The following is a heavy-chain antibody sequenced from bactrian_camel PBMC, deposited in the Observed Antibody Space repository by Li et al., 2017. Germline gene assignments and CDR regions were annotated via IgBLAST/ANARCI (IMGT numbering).Heavy chain of an antibody. D-gene: IGHD3*01. CDR2: GCSDEGVT. Sequence: VQLVESGGGLVQPGGSLRLSCAASGFTLRRYWMYWYRQAPGKGLEYVASGCSDEGVTYCADSVRGRFTISSSDAQNAMYLQLNSLEPEDTGIYYCVRLKYERLRTSIFAYWGQGTQVTVS. CDR1: GFTLRRYW. J-gene: IGHJ4*01. CDR3: VRLKYERLRTSIFAY. V-gene: IGHV3S6*01.